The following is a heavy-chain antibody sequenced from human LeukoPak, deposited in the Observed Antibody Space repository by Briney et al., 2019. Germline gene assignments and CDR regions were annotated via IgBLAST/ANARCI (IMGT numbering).Heavy chain of an antibody. Sequence: AGGSLRLSCAASGFTFSSYAMSWVRQAPGKGLEWVSAISGSGGSTYYADSVKGRFTISRDNSKNTLYLQMNSLRAEDTAVYYCARDRGPIAAAEYYYYYYGMDVWGQGTTVTVSS. J-gene: IGHJ6*02. CDR2: ISGSGGST. V-gene: IGHV3-23*01. D-gene: IGHD6-13*01. CDR1: GFTFSSYA. CDR3: ARDRGPIAAAEYYYYYYGMDV.